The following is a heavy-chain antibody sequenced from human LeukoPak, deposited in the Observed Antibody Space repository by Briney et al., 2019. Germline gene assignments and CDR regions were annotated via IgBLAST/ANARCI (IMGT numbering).Heavy chain of an antibody. Sequence: SETLSLTCTVSGGSISSYYWSWIRQPPGKGLEWIGYIYYSGSTNYNPSLKSRATISVDTSKNQFSLKLSSVTAADTAVYYCARDSLVTGTYYYYYGMDVWGQGTTVTVSS. J-gene: IGHJ6*02. V-gene: IGHV4-59*01. CDR1: GGSISSYY. CDR2: IYYSGST. CDR3: ARDSLVTGTYYYYYGMDV. D-gene: IGHD2-21*02.